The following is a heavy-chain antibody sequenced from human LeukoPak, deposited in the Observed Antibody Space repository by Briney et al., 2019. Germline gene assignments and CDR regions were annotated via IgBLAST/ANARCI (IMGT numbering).Heavy chain of an antibody. CDR3: AGEGSRYCSGGSCYFS. D-gene: IGHD2-15*01. CDR2: IYTSGST. CDR1: GGSISSGSYY. V-gene: IGHV4-61*02. Sequence: PSQTLSLTCTVSGGSISSGSYYWSWIRQPAGKGLEWIGRIYTSGSTNYNPSLKSRVTISVDTSKNQFSLKLNSVTAADTAVYYCAGEGSRYCSGGSCYFSWGQGTLVTVSS. J-gene: IGHJ5*02.